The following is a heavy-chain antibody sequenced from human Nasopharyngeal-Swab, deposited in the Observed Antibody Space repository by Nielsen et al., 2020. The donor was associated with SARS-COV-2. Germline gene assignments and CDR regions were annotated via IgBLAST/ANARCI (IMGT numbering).Heavy chain of an antibody. CDR1: GGSFSGYY. J-gene: IGHJ6*02. V-gene: IGHV4-34*01. CDR3: ARDRTGYSSSWYYYYYGMDV. CDR2: INHSGST. D-gene: IGHD6-13*01. Sequence: SETLSLTCAVYGGSFSGYYWSWIRQPPGKGLEWIGEINHSGSTNYNPSLKSRVTISVDTSKNQFSVKLSSVTAADTAVYYCARDRTGYSSSWYYYYYGMDVWGQGTTVTVSS.